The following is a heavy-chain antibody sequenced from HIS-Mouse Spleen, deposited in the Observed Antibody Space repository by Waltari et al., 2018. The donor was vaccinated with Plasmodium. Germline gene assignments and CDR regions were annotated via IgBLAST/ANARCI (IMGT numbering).Heavy chain of an antibody. CDR2: INPNNVCT. D-gene: IGHD6-13*01. CDR3: ARVLGYKAAAGTFVEYFQH. Sequence: QVQLVQSGAEVKKPGASVKVSCKASGYTFTGYYMHWVRQAPGQGLEWMGWINPNNVCTNNAQKFQGRVTMTRDTSISTAYMELSRLRSDDTAVYYCARVLGYKAAAGTFVEYFQHWGQGTLVTVSS. V-gene: IGHV1-2*02. J-gene: IGHJ1*01. CDR1: GYTFTGYY.